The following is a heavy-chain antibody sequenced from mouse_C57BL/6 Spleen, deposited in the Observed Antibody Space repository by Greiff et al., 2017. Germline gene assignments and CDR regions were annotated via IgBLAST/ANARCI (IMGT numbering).Heavy chain of an antibody. CDR1: GYTFTDYN. CDR2: INPNNGGT. Sequence: EVQLQQSGPELVKPGASVKMSCKASGYTFTDYNMHWVKQSHGKSLEWIGYINPNNGGTSYNQKFKGKATLTVNKSSSTAYMELRSLTSEDSAVYYCAREGYYYGSSPFAYWGQGTLVTVSA. V-gene: IGHV1-22*01. D-gene: IGHD1-1*01. J-gene: IGHJ3*01. CDR3: AREGYYYGSSPFAY.